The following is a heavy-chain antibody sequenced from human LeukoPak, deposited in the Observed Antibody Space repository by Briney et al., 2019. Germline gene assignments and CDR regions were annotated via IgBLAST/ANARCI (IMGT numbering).Heavy chain of an antibody. CDR3: ARSKYSSSWYWYNYYYYGMDV. D-gene: IGHD6-13*01. V-gene: IGHV1-8*02. CDR1: GYTFTSYG. J-gene: IGHJ6*02. CDR2: MNPNSGNT. Sequence: GASVKVSCKASGYTFTSYGINWVRQATGQGLEWMGWMNPNSGNTGYAQKFQGRVTMTRNTSISTAYMELSSLRSEDTAVYYCARSKYSSSWYWYNYYYYGMDVWGQGTTVTVSS.